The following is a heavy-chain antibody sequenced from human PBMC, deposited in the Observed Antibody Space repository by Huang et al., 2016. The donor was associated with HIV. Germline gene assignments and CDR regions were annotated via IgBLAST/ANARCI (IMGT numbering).Heavy chain of an antibody. CDR1: GFTFGGYA. J-gene: IGHJ4*02. V-gene: IGHV3-49*03. Sequence: EVQLVESGGGLVQPGRSLRLSCTASGFTFGGYAMSWFRQGPGKGLEWVGFIRGKAYGGTTEYAASVKDRFTISRDESKSIAYLQMNSLKTEDTAMYFCTRVVYSGGYYGFFDYWGQGTLVTVSS. D-gene: IGHD1-26*01. CDR2: IRGKAYGGTT. CDR3: TRVVYSGGYYGFFDY.